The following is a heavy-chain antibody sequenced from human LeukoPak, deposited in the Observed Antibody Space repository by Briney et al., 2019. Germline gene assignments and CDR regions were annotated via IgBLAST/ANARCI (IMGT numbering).Heavy chain of an antibody. V-gene: IGHV4-31*03. Sequence: SETLSLTCTVSGGSISSGGYYWSWIRQQPGKGLEWIAYIYYTGSTYYNPSLKSRLTISVDRSKNQFSLRLSSMTAADTAVYYCARVPSVLDAFDIWGQGTTVTVSS. J-gene: IGHJ3*02. CDR3: ARVPSVLDAFDI. CDR2: IYYTGST. D-gene: IGHD4/OR15-4a*01. CDR1: GGSISSGGYY.